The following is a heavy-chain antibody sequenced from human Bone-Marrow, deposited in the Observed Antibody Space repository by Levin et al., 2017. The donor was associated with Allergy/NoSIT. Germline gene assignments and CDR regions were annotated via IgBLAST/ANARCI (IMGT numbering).Heavy chain of an antibody. CDR1: GFTFSSYA. V-gene: IGHV3-23*01. CDR2: IGRSGDDT. J-gene: IGHJ6*02. D-gene: IGHD6-13*01. CDR3: AKDRLRYSSTWSERHKYYYYGMDV. Sequence: AGGSLRLSCAASGFTFSSYAMTWVRQAPGKGLEWVSSIGRSGDDTYYADSVKGRFTLSRDNSEYRVYLQMNSLRADDTAVYFCAKDRLRYSSTWSERHKYYYYGMDVWGRGTTVTVSS.